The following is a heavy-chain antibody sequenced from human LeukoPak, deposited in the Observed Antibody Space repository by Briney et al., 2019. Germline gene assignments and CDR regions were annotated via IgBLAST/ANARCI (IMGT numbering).Heavy chain of an antibody. CDR3: VRGYSGYVGLYYFDY. CDR1: GYTFTGYY. D-gene: IGHD5-12*01. J-gene: IGHJ4*02. CDR2: INPNSGGT. Sequence: ASVKVSCKAPGYTFTGYYMHWVRQAPGQGLEWMGWINPNSGGTNYAQKFQGRVTMTRDTSISTAYMELSRLRSDDTAVYYCVRGYSGYVGLYYFDYWGQGTLVTVSS. V-gene: IGHV1-2*02.